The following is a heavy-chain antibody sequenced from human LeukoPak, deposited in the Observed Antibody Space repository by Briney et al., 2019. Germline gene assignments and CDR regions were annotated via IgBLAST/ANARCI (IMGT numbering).Heavy chain of an antibody. V-gene: IGHV4-59*12. CDR2: IYYSGST. D-gene: IGHD5-18*01. CDR3: ARVNVDTANDY. Sequence: SETLSLTCTVSGASISSYYWSWIRQPPGKGLEWIGYIYYSGSTNSNPSLKSRVTISVDTSKNQFSLKLSSVTAADTAVYYCARVNVDTANDYWGQGTLVTVSS. CDR1: GASISSYY. J-gene: IGHJ4*02.